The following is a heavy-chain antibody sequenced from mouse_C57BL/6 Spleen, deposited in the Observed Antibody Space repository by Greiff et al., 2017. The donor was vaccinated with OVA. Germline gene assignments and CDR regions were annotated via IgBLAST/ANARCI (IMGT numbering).Heavy chain of an antibody. CDR1: GFTFSDYY. CDR2: ISNGGGST. Sequence: EVMLVESGGGLVQPGGSLKLSCAASGFTFSDYYMYWVRQTPEKRLEWVAYISNGGGSTYYPDTVKGRFTISRDNAKNTLYLQMSRLKSEDTAMYYCARQGGDLLLRNYAMDYWGQGTSVTVSS. D-gene: IGHD1-1*01. J-gene: IGHJ4*01. CDR3: ARQGGDLLLRNYAMDY. V-gene: IGHV5-12*01.